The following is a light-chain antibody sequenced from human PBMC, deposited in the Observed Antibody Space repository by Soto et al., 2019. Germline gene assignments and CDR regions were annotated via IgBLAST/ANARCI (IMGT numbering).Light chain of an antibody. Sequence: IVLTQSPGTLSLSPGERATLCCRASQSVSSSYLAWYQQKPGQAPRLLIYGASSRATGIPDRFSGSGSGTDFTLTISRLEPEDFAVYYCQQYGSSPPLTFGGGTKVDI. CDR2: GAS. V-gene: IGKV3-20*01. J-gene: IGKJ4*01. CDR3: QQYGSSPPLT. CDR1: QSVSSSY.